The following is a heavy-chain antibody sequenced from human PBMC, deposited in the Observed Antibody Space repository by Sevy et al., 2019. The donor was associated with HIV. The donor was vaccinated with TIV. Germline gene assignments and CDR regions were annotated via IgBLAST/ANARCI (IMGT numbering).Heavy chain of an antibody. CDR3: ATTSTPLYYYALDV. Sequence: GGSLRLSCAASGFTVSSKYMSWIRQAPGKGLEWVSVIYSGEYTYYADSVKGRFTISRDISKNTLNLEMNNLRAEDTAIYYCATTSTPLYYYALDVWGQWTTVTVSS. J-gene: IGHJ6*02. V-gene: IGHV3-53*01. D-gene: IGHD1-26*01. CDR2: IYSGEYT. CDR1: GFTVSSKY.